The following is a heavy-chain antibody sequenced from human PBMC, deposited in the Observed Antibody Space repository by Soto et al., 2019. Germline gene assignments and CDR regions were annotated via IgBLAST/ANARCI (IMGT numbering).Heavy chain of an antibody. V-gene: IGHV3-33*01. CDR1: GFTFSSYG. Sequence: QVQLVESGGGVVQPGRSLRLSCAASGFTFSSYGMHWVRQAPGKGLEWVAVIWYDGSNKYYADSVKGRFTISRDNSKNTLYLQMNSLRAEDTAVYYGARAYYDILTGYYNVDAFDIWGQGTMVTVSS. D-gene: IGHD3-9*01. J-gene: IGHJ3*02. CDR3: ARAYYDILTGYYNVDAFDI. CDR2: IWYDGSNK.